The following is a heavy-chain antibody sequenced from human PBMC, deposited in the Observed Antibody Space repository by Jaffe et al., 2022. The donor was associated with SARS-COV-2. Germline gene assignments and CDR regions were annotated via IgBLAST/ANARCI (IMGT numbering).Heavy chain of an antibody. CDR1: GGSISSGDYY. Sequence: QVQLQESGPGLVKPSQTLSLTCTVSGGSISSGDYYWSWIRQPPGKGLEWIGYIYYSGSTYYNPSLKSRVTISVDTSKNQFSLKLSSVTAADTAVYYCARDPYYYDSSGSRFDYWGQGTLVTVSS. CDR3: ARDPYYYDSSGSRFDY. D-gene: IGHD3-22*01. CDR2: IYYSGST. V-gene: IGHV4-30-4*01. J-gene: IGHJ4*02.